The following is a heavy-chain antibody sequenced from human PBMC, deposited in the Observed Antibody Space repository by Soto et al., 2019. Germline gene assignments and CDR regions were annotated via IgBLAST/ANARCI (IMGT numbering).Heavy chain of an antibody. CDR3: ARDDDILTGTGDYYYGMDV. CDR1: GFTFSSYS. V-gene: IGHV3-48*02. CDR2: ISSSSSTI. J-gene: IGHJ6*02. D-gene: IGHD3-9*01. Sequence: GGSLRLSCAASGFTFSSYSMNWVRQAPGKGLEWVSYISSSSSTIYYADSVKGRFTISRDNAKNSLYLQMNSLRDEDTAVYYCARDDDILTGTGDYYYGMDVWGQGTTVTVSS.